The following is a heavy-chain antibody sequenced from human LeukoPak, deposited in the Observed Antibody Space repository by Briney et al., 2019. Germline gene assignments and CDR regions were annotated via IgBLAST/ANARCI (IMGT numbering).Heavy chain of an antibody. Sequence: SETLSLTCAVYGGSFNTYYWNWIRQSPGKGLEWIGEINHTGTTNYNPSLKSRFTISVDTSKNQFSLKLTSVTAADTAVYYCARDRNYANYFDYWGQGTLVTVSS. CDR3: ARDRNYANYFDY. J-gene: IGHJ4*02. V-gene: IGHV4-34*01. CDR2: INHTGTT. CDR1: GGSFNTYY. D-gene: IGHD1-7*01.